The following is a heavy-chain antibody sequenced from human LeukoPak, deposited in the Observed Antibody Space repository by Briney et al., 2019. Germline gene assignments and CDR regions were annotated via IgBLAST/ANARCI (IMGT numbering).Heavy chain of an antibody. CDR1: GVSFSGYY. Sequence: SETLSLTCAVYGVSFSGYYWSWIRQPPGKGLEWIGEINHSGSHNYNPSLKSRVTISVDTSKNQFSLKLSSVTAADTAVYYCASQDYSNLLDYWGEGTLVTVSS. CDR2: INHSGSH. V-gene: IGHV4-34*01. CDR3: ASQDYSNLLDY. J-gene: IGHJ4*02. D-gene: IGHD4-11*01.